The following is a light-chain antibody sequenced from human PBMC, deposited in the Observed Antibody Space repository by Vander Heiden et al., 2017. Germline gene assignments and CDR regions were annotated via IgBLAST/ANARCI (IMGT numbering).Light chain of an antibody. Sequence: DIQMTQSPSSLSASVGDRVTITCQASQDISNYLNWYQQKPGKAPKLLIYDASNLETGVPSRFSGSGSGTDFTFTISSPQPEDIATYYCQQYDNLFLTFGGGTKVEIK. V-gene: IGKV1-33*01. CDR1: QDISNY. CDR3: QQYDNLFLT. J-gene: IGKJ4*01. CDR2: DAS.